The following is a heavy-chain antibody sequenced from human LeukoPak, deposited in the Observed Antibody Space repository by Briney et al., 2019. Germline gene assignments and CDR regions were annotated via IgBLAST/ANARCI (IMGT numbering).Heavy chain of an antibody. D-gene: IGHD3-16*01. CDR1: GGSFSGYY. CDR2: INHSGST. CDR3: ARRPSFAGYYFDY. J-gene: IGHJ4*02. Sequence: SETLSLTCAVYGGSFSGYYWSWIRQPPGKGLEWIGEINHSGSTNYNPSLKSRVTISVDTSKNQFSLKLSSVTAADTAVYYCARRPSFAGYYFDYWGQGTLVTLSS. V-gene: IGHV4-34*01.